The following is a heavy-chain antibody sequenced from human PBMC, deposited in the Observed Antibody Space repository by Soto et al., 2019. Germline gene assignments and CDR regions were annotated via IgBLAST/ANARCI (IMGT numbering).Heavy chain of an antibody. V-gene: IGHV3-48*03. Sequence: EVQLVESGGGLVQPGGSLRLSCAASGFTFSSYEMNWVRQAPGKGLEWVSYISSSGSSIYYADSVKGRFTISRDNAKDSVYLQMNSLRAEDTAVSYCARDTGAGGGSLPFDYWGQGTLVTVSS. CDR2: ISSSGSSI. CDR3: ARDTGAGGGSLPFDY. D-gene: IGHD2-15*01. CDR1: GFTFSSYE. J-gene: IGHJ4*02.